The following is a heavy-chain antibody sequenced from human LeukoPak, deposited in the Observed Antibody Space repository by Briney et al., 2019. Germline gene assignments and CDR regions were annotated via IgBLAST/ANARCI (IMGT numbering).Heavy chain of an antibody. CDR2: IYYSGNT. Sequence: PSETLSLTCTVSGGSISSSRYYWGWIRQPPGKGLEWIGSIYYSGNTNYKPSLKSRVTMSVDTSKNQFSLKLSSVTAADTAVYYCARVSSSWYQDWYFDLWGRGTLVTVSS. V-gene: IGHV4-39*07. CDR3: ARVSSSWYQDWYFDL. CDR1: GGSISSSRYY. D-gene: IGHD6-13*01. J-gene: IGHJ2*01.